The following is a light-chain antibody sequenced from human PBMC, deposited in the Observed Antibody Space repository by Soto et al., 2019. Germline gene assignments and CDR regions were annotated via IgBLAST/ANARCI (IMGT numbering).Light chain of an antibody. J-gene: IGKJ1*01. CDR3: QQANSFPWT. Sequence: DIQMTQSPSYVSASVGDRVTITCRASQVIGSWLAWYQQKPGKAPKLLIYAASSLYSGVPSSFSGSGSGTDFTLTISSLQPEDSATYYCQQANSFPWTFGQGTKVEIK. CDR2: AAS. CDR1: QVIGSW. V-gene: IGKV1-12*01.